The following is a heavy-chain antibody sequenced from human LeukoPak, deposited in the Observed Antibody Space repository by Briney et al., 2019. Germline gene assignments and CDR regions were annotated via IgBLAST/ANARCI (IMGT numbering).Heavy chain of an antibody. D-gene: IGHD3-3*01. CDR3: ARAPRYDFWSGYYYYYYYMDV. J-gene: IGHJ6*03. Sequence: GSSVKVSCKASGGTFSSYAISWVRQAPGQGLEWMGGIIPIFGTANYAQKFQGRVTITADESTSIAYMELSSLRSEDTAVYYCARAPRYDFWSGYYYYYYYMDVWGKGTTVTVSS. CDR1: GGTFSSYA. CDR2: IIPIFGTA. V-gene: IGHV1-69*01.